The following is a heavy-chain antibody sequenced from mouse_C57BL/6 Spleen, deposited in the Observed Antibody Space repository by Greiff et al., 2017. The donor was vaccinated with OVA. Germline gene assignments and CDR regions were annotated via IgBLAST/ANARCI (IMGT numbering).Heavy chain of an antibody. CDR2: INPSSGYT. CDR3: ARSGTTVVADYAMDY. CDR1: GYTFTSYT. J-gene: IGHJ4*01. Sequence: QVQLQQSGAELARPGASVKMSCKASGYTFTSYTMHWVKQRPGQGLEWIGYINPSSGYTKYNQKFKDKATLTADKSYSTAYMQLSSLTSEDSAVYYCARSGTTVVADYAMDYWGQGTSVTVSS. V-gene: IGHV1-4*01. D-gene: IGHD1-1*01.